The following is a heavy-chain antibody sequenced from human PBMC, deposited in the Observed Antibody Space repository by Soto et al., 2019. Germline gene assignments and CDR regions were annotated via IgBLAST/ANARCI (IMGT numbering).Heavy chain of an antibody. CDR1: EGTFNSYA. CDR3: ASGASRWYPYFFDS. V-gene: IGHV1-69*01. J-gene: IGHJ4*02. D-gene: IGHD6-13*01. CDR2: SIPYYNTL. Sequence: QAQVVQSGAEVRKPGSSVKLSCKASEGTFNSYAIAWVRQAPGQGLEWMGGSIPYYNTLNYAQKFQDRVTITADDSTNTVYMELSSLRSDDTAVYFCASGASRWYPYFFDSWAQGTVVTVSS.